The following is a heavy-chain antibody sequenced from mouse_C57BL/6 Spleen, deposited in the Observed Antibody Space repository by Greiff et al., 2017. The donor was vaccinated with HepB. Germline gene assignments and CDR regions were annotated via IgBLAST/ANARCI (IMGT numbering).Heavy chain of an antibody. Sequence: QVQLKQSGAELVKPGASVKLSCKASGYTFTSYWMHWVKQRPGRGLEWIGRIDPNSGGTKYNEKFKSKATLTVDKPSSTAYMQLSSLTSEDSAVYYCARFTTVPATGYFDYWGQGTTLTVSS. D-gene: IGHD1-1*01. CDR1: GYTFTSYW. CDR3: ARFTTVPATGYFDY. CDR2: IDPNSGGT. V-gene: IGHV1-72*01. J-gene: IGHJ2*01.